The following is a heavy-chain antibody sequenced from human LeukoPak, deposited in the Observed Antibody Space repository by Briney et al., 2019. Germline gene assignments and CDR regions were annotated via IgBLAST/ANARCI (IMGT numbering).Heavy chain of an antibody. J-gene: IGHJ4*02. Sequence: GGSLRLSCAASGFTFSSYGMHWVRQAPGKGLEWVAVISYDGSNKYYADPVKGRFTISRDNSKNTLYLQMNSLRAEDTAVYYCAKGCLDTTRSSTSCYEDFDYWGQGTLVTVSS. V-gene: IGHV3-30*18. CDR1: GFTFSSYG. CDR3: AKGCLDTTRSSTSCYEDFDY. D-gene: IGHD2-2*01. CDR2: ISYDGSNK.